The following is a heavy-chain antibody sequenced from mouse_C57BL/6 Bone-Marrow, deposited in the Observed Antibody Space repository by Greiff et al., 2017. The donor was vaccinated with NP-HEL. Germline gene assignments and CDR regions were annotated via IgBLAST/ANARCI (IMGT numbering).Heavy chain of an antibody. CDR2: INYDGSST. Sequence: EVMLVESEGGLVQPGSSMKLSCTASGFTFSDYYMAWVRQVPEKGLEWVANINYDGSSTYYLDSLKSRFIISRDNAKNILYLQMSSLKSEDTATYYCARVLTVVPFDYWGQGTTLTVSS. J-gene: IGHJ2*01. CDR1: GFTFSDYY. CDR3: ARVLTVVPFDY. V-gene: IGHV5-16*01. D-gene: IGHD1-1*01.